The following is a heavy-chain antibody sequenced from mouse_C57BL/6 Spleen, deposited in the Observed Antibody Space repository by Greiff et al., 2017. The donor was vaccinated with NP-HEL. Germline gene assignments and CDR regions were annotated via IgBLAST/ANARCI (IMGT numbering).Heavy chain of an antibody. CDR2: IRNKANNHAT. V-gene: IGHV6-6*01. J-gene: IGHJ4*01. CDR3: TSVTTVVATDYAMDY. Sequence: EVMLVESGGGLVQPGGSMKLSCAASGFTFSDAWMDWVRQSPEKGLEWVAEIRNKANNHATYYAESVKGRFTISRDDSKSRVYLQMNSLRAEDTGIYYCTSVTTVVATDYAMDYWGQGTSVTVSS. D-gene: IGHD1-1*01. CDR1: GFTFSDAW.